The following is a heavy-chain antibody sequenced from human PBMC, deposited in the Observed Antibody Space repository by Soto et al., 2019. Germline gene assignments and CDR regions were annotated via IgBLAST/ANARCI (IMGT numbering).Heavy chain of an antibody. CDR2: ISWNSGSI. J-gene: IGHJ4*02. CDR3: AISQAAGFDY. Sequence: GGSLRLSCAASGFTFDDYAMHWVRQAPGKGLEWVSGISWNSGSIGYADSVKGRFTISRDNAKNSLYLQMNSLRAEDTALYYCAISQAAGFDYWGQGTLVTVSS. CDR1: GFTFDDYA. V-gene: IGHV3-9*01. D-gene: IGHD6-13*01.